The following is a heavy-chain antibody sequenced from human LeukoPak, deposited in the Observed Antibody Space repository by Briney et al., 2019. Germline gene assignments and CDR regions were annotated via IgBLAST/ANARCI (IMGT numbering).Heavy chain of an antibody. D-gene: IGHD3-22*01. CDR1: GFMFSSTW. V-gene: IGHV3-7*01. CDR3: ARVGALYYYDSSGYLDY. CDR2: INQDGTEK. Sequence: GGSLRLSCAASGFMFSSTWMTWLRQAPGKGPEWVANINQDGTEKHYVDSVKGRFTISRDNAKNSLYLQMNSLRAEDTAVYYCARVGALYYYDSSGYLDYWGQGTLVTVSS. J-gene: IGHJ4*02.